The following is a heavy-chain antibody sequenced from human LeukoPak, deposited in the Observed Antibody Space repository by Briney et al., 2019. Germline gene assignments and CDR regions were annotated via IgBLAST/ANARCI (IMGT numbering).Heavy chain of an antibody. V-gene: IGHV3-23*01. D-gene: IGHD6-6*01. CDR2: ISDSGGST. CDR1: GFTFSTYG. Sequence: PGGSLRLSCAVSGFTFSTYGMNWVRQGPGKGLEWVSGISDSGGSTYYADSVKGRFTISRDTSKNTLYMQMNRLRAEDTAVSYWANLHTMSSSVPWGQGTLVTVSS. J-gene: IGHJ4*02. CDR3: ANLHTMSSSVP.